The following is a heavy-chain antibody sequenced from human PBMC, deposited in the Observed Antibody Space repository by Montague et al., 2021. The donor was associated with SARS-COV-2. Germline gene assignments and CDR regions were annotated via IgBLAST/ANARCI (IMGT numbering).Heavy chain of an antibody. Sequence: CAISGDSVSSNRVAWHWIRQSPSRGLEWLGRTYYRSKWYNDYAVSVKSRITINPDTSKNQFSLQLNSVTPEDTAVYYCARGLWFSELFKRYYYYGTDVWGEETTDSVS. V-gene: IGHV6-1*01. D-gene: IGHD3-10*01. J-gene: IGHJ6*02. CDR1: GDSVSSNRVA. CDR2: TYYRSKWYN. CDR3: ARGLWFSELFKRYYYYGTDV.